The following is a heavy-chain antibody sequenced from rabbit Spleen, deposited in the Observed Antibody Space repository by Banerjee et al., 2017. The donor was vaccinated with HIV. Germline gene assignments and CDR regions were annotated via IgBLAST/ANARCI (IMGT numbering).Heavy chain of an antibody. CDR2: IDTNDGDT. D-gene: IGHD1-1*01. V-gene: IGHV1S45*01. J-gene: IGHJ4*01. CDR1: GFDFNSYYM. Sequence: QEQLKESGGGLVQPGGSLKLSCKASGFDFNSYYMSWVRQAPGKGLEWIACIDTNDGDTDYANWPKGRFTISKPSSTTVTLQMTSLTAADTATYFCARDLVAVIGWNFNLWGPGTIFTVS. CDR3: ARDLVAVIGWNFNL.